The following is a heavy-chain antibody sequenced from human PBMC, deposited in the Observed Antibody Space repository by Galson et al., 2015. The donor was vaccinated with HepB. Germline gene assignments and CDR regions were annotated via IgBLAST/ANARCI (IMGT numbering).Heavy chain of an antibody. CDR1: GFTFSNAW. V-gene: IGHV3-15*07. CDR3: TTGRYCSSTSCSPTYDY. CDR2: IKSKTDGGTT. J-gene: IGHJ4*02. D-gene: IGHD2-2*01. Sequence: SLRLSCAASGFTFSNAWMNWVRQAPGKGLEWVGRIKSKTDGGTTDYAAPVKGRFAISRDDSKSTLYLRMNSLKTEDTAVYYCTTGRYCSSTSCSPTYDYWGQGTLVTVSS.